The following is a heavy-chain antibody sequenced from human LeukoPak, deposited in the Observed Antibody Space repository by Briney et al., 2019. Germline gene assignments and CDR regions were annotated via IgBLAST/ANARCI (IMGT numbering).Heavy chain of an antibody. CDR3: AKQSPDSSGSYDFDY. Sequence: SETLSLTCTVSGDSISSFYWNWMRQPPGKGLEWIAYINYSGSTNYNPSLKSRVTISIHTSKNQFSLKLSSVTAADTAVYYCAKQSPDSSGSYDFDYWGQGTLVTVSS. CDR1: GDSISSFY. D-gene: IGHD6-19*01. CDR2: INYSGST. V-gene: IGHV4-59*08. J-gene: IGHJ4*02.